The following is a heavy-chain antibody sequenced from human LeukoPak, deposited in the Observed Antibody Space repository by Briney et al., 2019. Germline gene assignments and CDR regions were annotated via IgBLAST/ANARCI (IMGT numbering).Heavy chain of an antibody. J-gene: IGHJ4*02. Sequence: PGGSLRLSCAASGFTFSNYWMHWVRQAPGKGLVWVSYINSDGSGTYYADSVKGRFSIFRDNAKNTLYLQMNSLRAEDTAVYYCARDRFRGPDSWGQGTLVTVSS. CDR1: GFTFSNYW. V-gene: IGHV3-74*01. D-gene: IGHD3-10*01. CDR3: ARDRFRGPDS. CDR2: INSDGSGT.